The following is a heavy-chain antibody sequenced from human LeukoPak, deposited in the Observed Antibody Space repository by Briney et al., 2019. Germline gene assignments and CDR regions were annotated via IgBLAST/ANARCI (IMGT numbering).Heavy chain of an antibody. J-gene: IGHJ4*02. V-gene: IGHV3-23*01. CDR3: AKGESQPKYFFDR. CDR2: ITPGGDAT. D-gene: IGHD2-2*01. CDR1: GFPFRNYA. Sequence: GGSLRLSCAASGFPFRNYAMRWVRQAPGKGLEWISSITPGGDATFYTDSVKGRFTISRDNSINTLYLQMNYLRAEDTAIYYCAKGESQPKYFFDRWGQGVQVTVSS.